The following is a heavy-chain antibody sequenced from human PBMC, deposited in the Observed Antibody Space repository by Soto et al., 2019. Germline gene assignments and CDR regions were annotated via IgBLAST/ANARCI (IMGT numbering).Heavy chain of an antibody. CDR2: IYYSGST. CDR3: ARDSRTVRQGALMGIS. Sequence: PSETLSLTCTVSGGSISSGGYYWSWIRQHPGKGLEWIGYIYYSGSTYYNPSLKSRVTISVDTSKNQFSLKLSSVTAADTAVYYCARDSRTVRQGALMGISWGQGTLVTVSS. J-gene: IGHJ5*02. D-gene: IGHD2-8*01. CDR1: GGSISSGGYY. V-gene: IGHV4-31*03.